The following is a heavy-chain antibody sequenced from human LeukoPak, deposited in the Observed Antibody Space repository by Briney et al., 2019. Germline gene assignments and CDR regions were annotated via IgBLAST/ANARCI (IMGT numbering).Heavy chain of an antibody. J-gene: IGHJ2*01. CDR2: ITGSGGST. D-gene: IGHD3-22*01. CDR1: GFTFSSYA. CDR3: AKAGPDYYDSSGYYYSFWDFDL. V-gene: IGHV3-23*01. Sequence: GGSLRLSCAASGFTFSSYAVSWVRQAPGKGLEWVSAITGSGGSTYDADSVKGRFTISRDNSKNTLYLQMNSLRAEDTAVYYCAKAGPDYYDSSGYYYSFWDFDLWGRGTLVTVSS.